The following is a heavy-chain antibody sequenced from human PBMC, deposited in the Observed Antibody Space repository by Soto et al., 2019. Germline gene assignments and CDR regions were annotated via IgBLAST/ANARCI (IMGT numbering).Heavy chain of an antibody. V-gene: IGHV1-18*01. Sequence: QVQLVQSGAEVKKPGASVKVSCKASGYTFTSYGISWVRQAPGQGLEWMGWISAYNGNIKYAQKLQGRVTMTTDTATNTAYMELRSRRSDDTAEYYCARDLAGGLVDYWGQGTLVTVSS. J-gene: IGHJ4*02. CDR1: GYTFTSYG. CDR3: ARDLAGGLVDY. CDR2: ISAYNGNI. D-gene: IGHD6-19*01.